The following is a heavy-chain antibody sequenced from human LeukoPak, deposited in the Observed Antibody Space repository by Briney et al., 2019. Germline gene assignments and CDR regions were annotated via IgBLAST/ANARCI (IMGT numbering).Heavy chain of an antibody. J-gene: IGHJ4*02. V-gene: IGHV3-7*03. D-gene: IGHD6-6*01. Sequence: HSGGSLRLSCAASGFTFSSYWMSWVRQAPGKGLEWVANIKQDGSEKYYVDSVKGRFTISRDNAKNSLYLQMNSLRAEDTAVYYCAKSPSIAARPLDYWRQGTLVTVSS. CDR3: AKSPSIAARPLDY. CDR1: GFTFSSYW. CDR2: IKQDGSEK.